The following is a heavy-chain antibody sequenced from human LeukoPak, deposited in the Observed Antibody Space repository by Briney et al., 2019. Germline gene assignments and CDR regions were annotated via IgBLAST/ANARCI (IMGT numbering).Heavy chain of an antibody. CDR2: LTPNSGNT. J-gene: IGHJ4*02. CDR1: GYTFTNFD. CDR3: TRGDY. V-gene: IGHV1-8*01. Sequence: ASVKVSCKTSGYTFTNFDINWVRQAPGQGLEWMAWLTPNSGNTGYTQKLQGRVTVTRNTSVSTAYMELISLRYEDTAVYYCTRGDYWGQGTLVTVSS.